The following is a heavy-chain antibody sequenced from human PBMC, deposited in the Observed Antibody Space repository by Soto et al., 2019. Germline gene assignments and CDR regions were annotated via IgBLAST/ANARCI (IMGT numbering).Heavy chain of an antibody. J-gene: IGHJ4*02. CDR1: GGSISSGGYY. CDR2: IYYSGGT. D-gene: IGHD3-16*02. CDR3: ARAGSYDYVWGSYRQPGYYFDY. Sequence: SETLSLTCTVSGGSISSGGYYWSWIRQHPGKGLEWIGYIYYSGGTYYNPSLKSRVTISVDTSKNQFPLKLSSVTAADTAVYYCARAGSYDYVWGSYRQPGYYFDYWGQGTLVTVSS. V-gene: IGHV4-31*03.